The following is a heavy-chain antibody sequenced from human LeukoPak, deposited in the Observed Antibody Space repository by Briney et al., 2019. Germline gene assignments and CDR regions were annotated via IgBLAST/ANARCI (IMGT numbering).Heavy chain of an antibody. J-gene: IGHJ4*02. CDR3: APRVVVITAPFDY. CDR2: IRYDGTNK. V-gene: IGHV3-30*02. D-gene: IGHD2-21*01. Sequence: PGGSLRLSCAASGFTFSTYGMHWVRQAPGKGLEWVAFIRYDGTNKYYADSVKGRFTISRDNSRNTLYLQMNSLRTEDTAMHYCAPRVVVITAPFDYWGQGTLVTVSS. CDR1: GFTFSTYG.